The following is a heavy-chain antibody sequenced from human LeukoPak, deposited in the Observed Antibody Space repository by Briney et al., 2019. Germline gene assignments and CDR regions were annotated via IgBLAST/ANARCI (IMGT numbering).Heavy chain of an antibody. Sequence: GGSLRLSCAASGFTVSSNYMSWVRHAPGKGLEWVSFIYSGGSTYYADSVKGRFTISRDNSKTTLYLQMNSMRAEETAVYYCARGGRYDILTGYYREYWGEGTLVTVSS. CDR3: ARGGRYDILTGYYREY. D-gene: IGHD3-9*01. V-gene: IGHV3-66*01. CDR2: IYSGGST. CDR1: GFTVSSNY. J-gene: IGHJ4*02.